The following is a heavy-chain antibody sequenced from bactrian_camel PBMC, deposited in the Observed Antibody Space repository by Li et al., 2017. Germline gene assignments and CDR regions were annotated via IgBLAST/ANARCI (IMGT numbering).Heavy chain of an antibody. D-gene: IGHD7*01. CDR2: IDARGVT. CDR3: ASAPTHLTLLGPLADFGT. Sequence: QLVESGGDSVRTGGSLTLSCASAGYTISTYYRVFCMGWFRQAPGKGREGVASIDARGVTQYADFVKGRFTISQDGAKATIRLQMNNLKPEDTAMYYCASAPTHLTLLGPLADFGTWGQGTQVTVS. J-gene: IGHJ6*01. CDR1: GYTISTYY. V-gene: IGHV3S29*01.